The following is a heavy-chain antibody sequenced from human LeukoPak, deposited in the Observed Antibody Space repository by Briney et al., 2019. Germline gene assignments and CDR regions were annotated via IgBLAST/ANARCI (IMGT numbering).Heavy chain of an antibody. CDR3: AKSGGYCTNGICYHFDY. J-gene: IGHJ4*02. D-gene: IGHD2-8*01. CDR2: ISDDGTYT. CDR1: GFTFSTFG. V-gene: IGHV3-30*18. Sequence: GGSLRLSCAASGFTFSTFGMHWVRQAPGKGLEWAAVISDDGTYTYYIDSVKGRFTISRDNSKNTLFLQMNGLRAEDTAVYYCAKSGGYCTNGICYHFDYWGQGTLVTVSS.